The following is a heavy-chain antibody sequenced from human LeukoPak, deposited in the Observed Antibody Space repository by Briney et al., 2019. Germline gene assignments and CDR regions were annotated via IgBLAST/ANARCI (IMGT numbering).Heavy chain of an antibody. D-gene: IGHD2/OR15-2a*01. CDR1: GFTFSSYG. V-gene: IGHV3-30*18. J-gene: IGHJ4*02. CDR3: AKDVSTIGGYFDY. Sequence: GGSLRLSCAASGFTFSSYGMHWVRQAPGKGLEWVAVISYDGSNKYYADSVKGRFTISRDNSKNTLYLQMNSLRAEDTAVYYCAKDVSTIGGYFDYWGQGTLVTVSS. CDR2: ISYDGSNK.